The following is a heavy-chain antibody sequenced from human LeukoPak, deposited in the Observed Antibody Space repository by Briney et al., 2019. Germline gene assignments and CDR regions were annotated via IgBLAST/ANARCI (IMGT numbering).Heavy chain of an antibody. CDR1: DYTFTSYG. V-gene: IGHV1-18*01. Sequence: GASVKVSCKASDYTFTSYGISWVRQAPGQGLEWMGWISTYNGDTKYTQKLQGRVTMTADTSTRTAYMELRSLRSDDTAVYYCARASYCSGGSCYSDYWGQGTLVTVSS. CDR3: ARASYCSGGSCYSDY. D-gene: IGHD2-15*01. CDR2: ISTYNGDT. J-gene: IGHJ4*02.